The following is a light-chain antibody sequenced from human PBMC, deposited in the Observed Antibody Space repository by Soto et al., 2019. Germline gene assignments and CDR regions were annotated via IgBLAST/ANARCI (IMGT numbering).Light chain of an antibody. J-gene: IGLJ1*01. Sequence: QSALTQPPSVSGSPGQSVTISCTGTRSDVGAYTYVSWYQQHPGKAPKLMICDVSQRPSGVPDRFSGSKSGNTASLTISGLAAEDEADYFCCSYAGGYTLYVFGSGTKVTVL. CDR1: RSDVGAYTY. CDR2: DVS. V-gene: IGLV2-11*01. CDR3: CSYAGGYTLYV.